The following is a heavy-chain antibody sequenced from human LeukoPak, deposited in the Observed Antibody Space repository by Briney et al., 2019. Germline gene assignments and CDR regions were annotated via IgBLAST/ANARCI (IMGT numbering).Heavy chain of an antibody. D-gene: IGHD2-15*01. Sequence: PSETLSPTCSVSGGSISSYYWSWIRQPPGKGLEWIGYIYYSGSIIYNPSLKSRVTVSVDTSKNQLSLRLTSVTAADTAVYYCVVGHNYFDYWGQGILVTVSS. J-gene: IGHJ4*02. CDR2: IYYSGSI. V-gene: IGHV4-59*01. CDR1: GGSISSYY. CDR3: VVGHNYFDY.